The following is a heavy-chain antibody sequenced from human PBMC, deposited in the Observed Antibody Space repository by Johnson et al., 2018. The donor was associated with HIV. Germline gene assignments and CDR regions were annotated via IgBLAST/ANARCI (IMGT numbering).Heavy chain of an antibody. CDR3: ARKKTAARGAFDI. V-gene: IGHV3-13*01. CDR1: GFTFSSYA. CDR2: IGTAGDT. D-gene: IGHD3-10*01. J-gene: IGHJ3*02. Sequence: VQLVESGGGLVQPGGSLRLSCAASGFTFSSYAMSWVRQAPGKGLEWVSAIGTAGDTYYPGSVKGRFTISRDNSKNTLYLQMGSLRGEDMAVYYCARKKTAARGAFDIWGQGTMVTVSS.